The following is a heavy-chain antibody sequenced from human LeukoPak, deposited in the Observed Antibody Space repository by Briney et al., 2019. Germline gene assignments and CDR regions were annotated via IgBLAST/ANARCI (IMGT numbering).Heavy chain of an antibody. V-gene: IGHV3-73*01. Sequence: GGSLRLSCAASGFTFSGSAMHWVRQASGKGLEWVGRIRSKTNNYATAYAASVKDRFTISRDDSTNTAYLQMNSLKTEDTAVYYCVRHAASGGSGVDHWGLGTLVTVSS. J-gene: IGHJ4*02. CDR3: VRHAASGGSGVDH. CDR2: IRSKTNNYAT. CDR1: GFTFSGSA. D-gene: IGHD3-10*01.